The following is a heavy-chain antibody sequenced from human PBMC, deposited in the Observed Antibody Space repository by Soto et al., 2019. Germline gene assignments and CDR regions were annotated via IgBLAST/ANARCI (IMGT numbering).Heavy chain of an antibody. CDR1: GGTFSSYA. V-gene: IGHV1-69*01. D-gene: IGHD6-13*01. CDR3: ARGIAAAGLYYYYGMDV. CDR2: IIPIFGTA. J-gene: IGHJ6*02. Sequence: QVQLVQSGAEVKKPGSSVKVSCKASGGTFSSYAISWVRQAPGQGLEWMGGIIPIFGTANYAQKFQRRVTITADESTSTAYMELSSLRSEDTAVYYCARGIAAAGLYYYYGMDVWGQGTTVTVSS.